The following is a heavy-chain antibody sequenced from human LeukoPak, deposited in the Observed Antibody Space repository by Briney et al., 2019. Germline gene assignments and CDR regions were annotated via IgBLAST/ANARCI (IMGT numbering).Heavy chain of an antibody. CDR1: GYTFTGYY. J-gene: IGHJ4*02. Sequence: ASVKVSCKAPGYTFTGYYMHWVRQAPGQGLEWMGWINPNSGGTNYAQKFQGRVTVTRDTSISTAYMELSRLISDDTAVYYCARGSGNYYCDYWGQGTLVTVSS. CDR2: INPNSGGT. CDR3: ARGSGNYYCDY. D-gene: IGHD1-26*01. V-gene: IGHV1-2*02.